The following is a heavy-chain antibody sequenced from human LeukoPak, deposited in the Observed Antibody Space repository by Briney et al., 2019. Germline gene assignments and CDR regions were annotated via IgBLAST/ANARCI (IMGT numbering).Heavy chain of an antibody. CDR2: VSASGTT. Sequence: SETLSLTCTVSGDSVSSGNYYLSWIRQPPGTGLDWITYVSASGTTKYNPSLKSRVTTSVDTSRTQFSLRLSPVTAADTAVYYCARGQDDRSGTFDYWGQGILVTVSS. CDR1: GDSVSSGNYY. D-gene: IGHD3-22*01. V-gene: IGHV4-61*01. CDR3: ARGQDDRSGTFDY. J-gene: IGHJ4*02.